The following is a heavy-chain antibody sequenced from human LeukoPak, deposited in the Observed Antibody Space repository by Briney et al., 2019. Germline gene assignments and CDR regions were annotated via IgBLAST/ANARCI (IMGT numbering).Heavy chain of an antibody. V-gene: IGHV4-59*01. CDR3: ARANTAMSV. CDR2: FSSTGST. J-gene: IGHJ4*02. D-gene: IGHD5-18*01. CDR1: GGSLSTFY. Sequence: SETLSLTCTVSGGSLSTFYWSWIRQPPGKGLELIAYFSSTGSTNYNPSLKSRVTTSVDTSKNQLSLRLSSVTAADTAVYYCARANTAMSVWGQGTLVTVSS.